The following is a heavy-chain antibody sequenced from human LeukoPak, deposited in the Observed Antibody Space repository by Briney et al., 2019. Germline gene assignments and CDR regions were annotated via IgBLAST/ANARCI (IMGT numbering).Heavy chain of an antibody. V-gene: IGHV4-39*01. Sequence: SETLSLTCTGSGVSISSSSYYWAWIRQPPGNGLEWIGSIYYTGTTYYNASLKSRVTISVDTSMNQLSLRLISGTAADTAVYYCARVVRGYSGYSGRLIDYWGQGTPVTVSS. CDR1: GVSISSSSYY. CDR3: ARVVRGYSGYSGRLIDY. D-gene: IGHD5-12*01. CDR2: IYYTGTT. J-gene: IGHJ4*02.